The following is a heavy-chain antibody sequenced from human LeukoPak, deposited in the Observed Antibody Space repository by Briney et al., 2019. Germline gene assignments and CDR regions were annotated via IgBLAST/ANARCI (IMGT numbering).Heavy chain of an antibody. CDR3: AKDKYDFWSGYNYFDY. Sequence: GGSLRLSCAASGFTFSSYWMSWVRQAPGKGLEWVAVISYDGSNKYYADSVKGRFTISRDNSKNTLYLQMNSLRAEDTAVYYCAKDKYDFWSGYNYFDYWGQGTLVTVSS. V-gene: IGHV3-30*18. CDR1: GFTFSSYW. D-gene: IGHD3-3*01. J-gene: IGHJ4*02. CDR2: ISYDGSNK.